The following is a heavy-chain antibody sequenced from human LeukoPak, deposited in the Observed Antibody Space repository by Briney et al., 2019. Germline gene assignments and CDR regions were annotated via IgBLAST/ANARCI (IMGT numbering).Heavy chain of an antibody. CDR1: GFTFDDYG. D-gene: IGHD3-10*01. Sequence: GGSLRLSCAASGFTFDDYGMSWVRQVPGKGLEWVAGINWNGGRTGYADSVKGRFTISRDNAKKSLYVQMNSLRAEDTALYYCAREYYGSGSYYNVGYWGQGTLVTVSS. V-gene: IGHV3-20*04. CDR2: INWNGGRT. J-gene: IGHJ4*02. CDR3: AREYYGSGSYYNVGY.